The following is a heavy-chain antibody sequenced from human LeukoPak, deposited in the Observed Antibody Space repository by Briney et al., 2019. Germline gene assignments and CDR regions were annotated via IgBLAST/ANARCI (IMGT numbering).Heavy chain of an antibody. V-gene: IGHV4-31*03. J-gene: IGHJ5*01. Sequence: SQTLSLTCTVSGGSISSGGYYWSWIRQHPGKGLEWIGYIYYSGSTYYNPSLKSRVTISAEKSKSQFSLRLTSVTAADTAVYYCAKGVWAPRFDSWGQGTLVTVSS. D-gene: IGHD7-27*01. CDR1: GGSISSGGYY. CDR3: AKGVWAPRFDS. CDR2: IYYSGST.